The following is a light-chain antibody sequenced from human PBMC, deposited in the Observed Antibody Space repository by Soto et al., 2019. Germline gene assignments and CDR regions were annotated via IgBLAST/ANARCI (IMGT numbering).Light chain of an antibody. V-gene: IGKV3-15*01. CDR3: QQYNNWPPLT. CDR2: GAS. CDR1: QSVSSN. J-gene: IGKJ4*01. Sequence: EIVMTQSPVTLSVSPGERATLSCRASQSVSSNLAWYHQKPGQPPRLLIYGASTRDPGVPARFSGSGSGTEFTLTISSLQSEDVAVYYCQQYNNWPPLTFGGGTKVEIK.